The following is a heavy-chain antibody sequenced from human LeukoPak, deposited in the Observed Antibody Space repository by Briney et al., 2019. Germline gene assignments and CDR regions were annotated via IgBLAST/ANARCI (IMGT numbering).Heavy chain of an antibody. D-gene: IGHD3/OR15-3a*01. V-gene: IGHV3-7*05. CDR3: ARDEFGPLAF. Sequence: GGSLRLSCVVSGLTFSNCRMTWVRQAPGRGLEWVANIKEDGTDTSYVGSVKRRFTISRDNAKNSLDLQMNSLRAEDTALYYCARDEFGPLAFWGRGTLVTVSS. J-gene: IGHJ4*02. CDR2: IKEDGTDT. CDR1: GLTFSNCR.